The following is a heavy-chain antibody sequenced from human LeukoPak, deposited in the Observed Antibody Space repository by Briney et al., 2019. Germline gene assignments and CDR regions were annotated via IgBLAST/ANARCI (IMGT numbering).Heavy chain of an antibody. CDR2: IIPIFGTA. CDR3: ARGGWFGELSASSFDY. V-gene: IGHV1-69*13. Sequence: SVKVSCKASGYSFTSYYMHWVRQAPGQGLEWMGGIIPIFGTANYAQKFQGRVTITADESTSTAYMELSSLRSEDTAVYYCARGGWFGELSASSFDYWGQGTLVTVSS. CDR1: GYSFTSYY. J-gene: IGHJ4*02. D-gene: IGHD3-10*01.